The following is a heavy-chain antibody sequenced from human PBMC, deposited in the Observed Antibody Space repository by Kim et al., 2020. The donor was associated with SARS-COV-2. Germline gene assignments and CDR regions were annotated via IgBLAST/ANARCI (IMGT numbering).Heavy chain of an antibody. D-gene: IGHD6-13*01. CDR3: TTQCWYSSSQGNLFDY. CDR2: IRSKANSYAT. V-gene: IGHV3-73*01. CDR1: GFTFSGSA. Sequence: GGSLRLSCAASGFTFSGSAMHWVRQASGKGLEWVGRIRSKANSYATAYAASVKGRFTISRDDSKNTAYLQMNSLKTEDTAVYYCTTQCWYSSSQGNLFDYWGQGTLVTVSS. J-gene: IGHJ4*02.